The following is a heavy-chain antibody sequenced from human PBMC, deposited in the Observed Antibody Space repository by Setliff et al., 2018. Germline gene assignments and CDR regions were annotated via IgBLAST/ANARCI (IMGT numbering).Heavy chain of an antibody. CDR2: MNPNSGNT. Sequence: ASVKVSCKASGYTFTSYDINWVRQATGQGLEWMGWMNPNSGNTGYAQKFQGRVTMTRNTSISTAYMELSSLRSEDTAVYYCAREASMVRGVIITLSTNWFDPWGQGTLVTVSS. V-gene: IGHV1-8*01. J-gene: IGHJ5*02. D-gene: IGHD3-10*01. CDR3: AREASMVRGVIITLSTNWFDP. CDR1: GYTFTSYD.